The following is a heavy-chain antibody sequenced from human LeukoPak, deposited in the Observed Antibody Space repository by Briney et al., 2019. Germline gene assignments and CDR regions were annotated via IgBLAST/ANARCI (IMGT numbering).Heavy chain of an antibody. CDR2: INSDGSST. D-gene: IGHD1-26*01. Sequence: GGSPRLSCAASGFTFSKYWMHWVRQAPGKGLVWVSRINSDGSSTSYADSVKGRFTISRDNAKNTLYLQMNSLRAEDTAVYYCARVSSGSYFGYYYYYMDVWGKGTTVTVSS. CDR1: GFTFSKYW. V-gene: IGHV3-74*01. CDR3: ARVSSGSYFGYYYYYMDV. J-gene: IGHJ6*03.